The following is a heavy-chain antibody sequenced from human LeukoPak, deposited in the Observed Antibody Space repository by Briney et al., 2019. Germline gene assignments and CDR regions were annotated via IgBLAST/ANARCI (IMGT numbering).Heavy chain of an antibody. Sequence: GGSLRLSCEASGFTFDNSGMSWVRQVPGKGLEWVSGINWNGGSIGYADSVKDRFTISRDNARNSLFLQMHSLRAEDTALYYCATSIVGLTYDEHFQHWGQGTLVTVSS. D-gene: IGHD1-26*01. V-gene: IGHV3-20*04. J-gene: IGHJ1*01. CDR1: GFTFDNSG. CDR2: INWNGGSI. CDR3: ATSIVGLTYDEHFQH.